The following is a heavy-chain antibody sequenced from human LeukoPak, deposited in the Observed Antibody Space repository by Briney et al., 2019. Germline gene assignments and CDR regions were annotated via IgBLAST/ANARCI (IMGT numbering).Heavy chain of an antibody. CDR3: AKWSGYGSGSYYNGLDY. D-gene: IGHD3-10*01. CDR1: GFTFSSYG. V-gene: IGHV3-30*02. Sequence: PGGSLRLPCAASGFTFSSYGMHWVRQAPGKGLEWVAFIRYDGSNKYYADSVKGRFTISRDNSKNTLYLQMNSLRAEDTAVYYCAKWSGYGSGSYYNGLDYWGQGTLVTVSS. J-gene: IGHJ4*02. CDR2: IRYDGSNK.